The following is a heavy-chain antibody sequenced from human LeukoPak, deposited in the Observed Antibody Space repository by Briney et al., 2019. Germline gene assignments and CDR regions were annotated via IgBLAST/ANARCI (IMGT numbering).Heavy chain of an antibody. CDR1: GGAFSGYY. CDR2: INHSGST. D-gene: IGHD6-13*01. J-gene: IGHJ4*02. Sequence: SETLSLTCAVYGGAFSGYYWSWIRQPPGKGLEWIGEINHSGSTNYNPSLKSRVTISVDKSKNQFSLKLSSVTAADTAVYYCARDSQNRYSSSSWGQGTLVTVSS. CDR3: ARDSQNRYSSSS. V-gene: IGHV4-34*01.